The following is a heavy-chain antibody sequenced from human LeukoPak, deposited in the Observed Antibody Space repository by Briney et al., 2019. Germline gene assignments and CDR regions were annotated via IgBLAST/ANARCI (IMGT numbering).Heavy chain of an antibody. V-gene: IGHV1-2*02. CDR2: INPKNGGT. CDR1: RNIFTGYF. D-gene: IGHD2-2*01. CDR3: AREPPYTGHCDITTCDVSRFDL. J-gene: IGHJ4*02. Sequence: ASVKVSCKASRNIFTGYFIHWVRQAPGQGLEWIGWINPKNGGTNPAEKFQGRVTMTRDTSLSTAFMELTGLTSDDTAVYFCAREPPYTGHCDITTCDVSRFDLWGQGTLVTVSS.